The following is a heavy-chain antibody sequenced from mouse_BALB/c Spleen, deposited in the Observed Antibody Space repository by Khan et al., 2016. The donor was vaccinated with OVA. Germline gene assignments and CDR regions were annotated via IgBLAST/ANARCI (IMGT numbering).Heavy chain of an antibody. Sequence: EVQLVESGGGLVKPVGSLKLSCAASGFTFSTYAMSWVRQTPEKRLEWVATISSDGDYTYFPDNVTGRFTISRDNAKNTLCLQMTSLRSEDTAMYYCARSPYGNFAYWGQGTLVTVSA. CDR1: GFTFSTYA. CDR3: ARSPYGNFAY. J-gene: IGHJ3*01. V-gene: IGHV5-9-3*01. D-gene: IGHD2-1*01. CDR2: ISSDGDYT.